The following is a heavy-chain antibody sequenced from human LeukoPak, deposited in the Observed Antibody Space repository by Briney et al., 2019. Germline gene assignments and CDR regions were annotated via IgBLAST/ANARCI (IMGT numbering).Heavy chain of an antibody. CDR3: ARLQNVDAPMGRAGGFDY. D-gene: IGHD5-18*01. J-gene: IGHJ4*02. Sequence: SETLSLTCTVSGGSISSSSYYWGWIRQPPGKGLEWIGRIYYSGRTYYNPSLKSLSLKSRVTISVDTSKNQFSLNLSSVTAADTAVYYCARLQNVDAPMGRAGGFDYWGQGTLVTVSS. CDR1: GGSISSSSYY. CDR2: IYYSGRT. V-gene: IGHV4-39*07.